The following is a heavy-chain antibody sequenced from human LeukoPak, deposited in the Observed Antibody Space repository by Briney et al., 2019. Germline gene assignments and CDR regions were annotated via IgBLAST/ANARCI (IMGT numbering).Heavy chain of an antibody. Sequence: GESLMISCKGSGYSFTSYWISWVRQMPGKGLEWMGRIDPSDSYTNYSPSFQGHVTTSADKSISTAYLQWSSLKASDTAMYYCARHEDSSSLYWGQGTLVTVSS. V-gene: IGHV5-10-1*01. CDR2: IDPSDSYT. J-gene: IGHJ4*02. CDR3: ARHEDSSSLY. D-gene: IGHD6-13*01. CDR1: GYSFTSYW.